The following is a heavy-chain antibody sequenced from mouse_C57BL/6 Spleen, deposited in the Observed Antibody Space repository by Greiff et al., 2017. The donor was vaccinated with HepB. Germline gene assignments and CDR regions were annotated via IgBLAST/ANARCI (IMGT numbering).Heavy chain of an antibody. Sequence: EVQLVESGGGLVKPGGSLKLSCAASGFTFSSYALSWVRQTPEKRLEWVATISDGGSYTYYPDNVKGRYTISRDNAKNNLYLQMSHLKSEDTAMYYCARERTSNGGYFDVWGTGTTVTVSS. CDR3: ARERTSNGGYFDV. D-gene: IGHD2-5*01. J-gene: IGHJ1*03. CDR2: ISDGGSYT. CDR1: GFTFSSYA. V-gene: IGHV5-4*01.